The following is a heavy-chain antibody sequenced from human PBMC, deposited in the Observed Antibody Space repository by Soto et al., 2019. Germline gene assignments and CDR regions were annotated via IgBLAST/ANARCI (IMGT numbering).Heavy chain of an antibody. CDR3: ARLGEYGSGVGYDY. CDR1: GVIFSSYW. D-gene: IGHD3-10*01. V-gene: IGHV3-74*01. J-gene: IGHJ4*02. CDR2: INSDGSST. Sequence: EVQLVESGGGLVQPGGSLRLSCAASGVIFSSYWMHWVRQAPGKGLVWVSRINSDGSSTSYADSVKGRFTISRDNAKNTLSLQMNSLRAEDTAVYYCARLGEYGSGVGYDYWGQGTLVTVSS.